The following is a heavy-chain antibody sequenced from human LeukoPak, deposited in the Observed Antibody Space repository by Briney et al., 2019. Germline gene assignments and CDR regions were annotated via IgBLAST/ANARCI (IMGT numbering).Heavy chain of an antibody. CDR1: GGSISSDY. V-gene: IGHV4-59*01. Sequence: SETLSLTCTVSGGSISSDYWSWIRQPPGKGLEWIGYIYYSGSTNYNPSLKSRVTISVDTSKNQFSLELSSVTAADTAVYYCARGPANYDILTGYDHDAFDIWGQGTMVTVSS. J-gene: IGHJ3*02. CDR2: IYYSGST. CDR3: ARGPANYDILTGYDHDAFDI. D-gene: IGHD3-9*01.